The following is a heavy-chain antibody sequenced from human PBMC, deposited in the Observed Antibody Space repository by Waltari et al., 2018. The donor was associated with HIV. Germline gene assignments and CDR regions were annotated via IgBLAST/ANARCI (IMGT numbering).Heavy chain of an antibody. V-gene: IGHV1-3*01. CDR1: GFNFNNSV. J-gene: IGHJ4*02. D-gene: IGHD6-19*01. CDR3: ATGTDWLVNVLEY. CDR2: INVGNLQT. Sequence: QIQLVPSGAEVQKPGASVKVSCRTSGFNFNNSVIHWVCQAPGQGLEWMVSINVGNLQTRYSQMFQGRVRFTRDTSETTIFMEVSSLKVEDTAIYFCATGTDWLVNVLEYWGQGTLVTVSS.